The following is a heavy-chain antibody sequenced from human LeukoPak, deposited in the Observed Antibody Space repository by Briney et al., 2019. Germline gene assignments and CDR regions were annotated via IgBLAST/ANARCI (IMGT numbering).Heavy chain of an antibody. CDR1: GYTLTELS. V-gene: IGHV1-24*01. J-gene: IGHJ4*02. D-gene: IGHD2-15*01. CDR3: ARDDCTGGSCYFLDY. CDR2: FDPEDGET. Sequence: ASVKVSCKVSGYTLTELSMHWARQAPGKGLEWMGGFDPEDGETIYAQKFQGRVTMTEDTSTDTAYMELSRLTSDDTAVYYCARDDCTGGSCYFLDYWGQGTLVTVSS.